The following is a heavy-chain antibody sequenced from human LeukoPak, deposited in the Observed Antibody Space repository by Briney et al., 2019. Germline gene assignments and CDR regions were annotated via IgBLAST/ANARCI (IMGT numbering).Heavy chain of an antibody. J-gene: IGHJ5*02. CDR3: ARQGGDWFDP. Sequence: SETLSLTCTGSGGSISSGSYYWSWLRQPAGKGLEWIGRIYTSGSTNYNPSLKSRVTISVDTSKNQFSLKLSSVTAADTAVYYCARQGGDWFDPWGQGTLVTVSS. D-gene: IGHD2-15*01. CDR2: IYTSGST. CDR1: GGSISSGSYY. V-gene: IGHV4-61*02.